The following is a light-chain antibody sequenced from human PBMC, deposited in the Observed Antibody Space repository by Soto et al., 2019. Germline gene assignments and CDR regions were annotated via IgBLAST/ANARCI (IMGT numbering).Light chain of an antibody. V-gene: IGKV3-20*01. CDR1: QSVSSSY. J-gene: IGKJ4*01. CDR3: PQYDNSPHT. Sequence: VLTQSPGALSFSPGEKATLSCRASQSVSSSYLAWYQQKPGQAPRLLIYGASNRATGIPDRFSGSGSGTDFTLTISRLEPEDFAVYYCPQYDNSPHTLGGGTNVDIK. CDR2: GAS.